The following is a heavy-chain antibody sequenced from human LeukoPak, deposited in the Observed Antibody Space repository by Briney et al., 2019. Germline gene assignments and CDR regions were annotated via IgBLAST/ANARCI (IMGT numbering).Heavy chain of an antibody. Sequence: GESLKISCKISVYRLTNNWIGWVRQVPGKGLEWMGLIYPGDSDTRYSPSFQGQVTFSVDASISTAYLQLSGLRASDTAIYYCVRFGLTSILDYWGQGTLVTVSS. J-gene: IGHJ4*02. CDR3: VRFGLTSILDY. V-gene: IGHV5-51*01. D-gene: IGHD2-2*01. CDR2: IYPGDSDT. CDR1: VYRLTNNW.